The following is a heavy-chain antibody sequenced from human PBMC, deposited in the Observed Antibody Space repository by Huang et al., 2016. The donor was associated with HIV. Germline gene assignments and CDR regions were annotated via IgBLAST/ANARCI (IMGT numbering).Heavy chain of an antibody. CDR3: ARGLSGNIDS. Sequence: QVQLVQSGAELKKPGSSVKVSCKASGGTFSSHTITWVRQAPGQGFEWMGEIVPMLGTGNNAQTCQGGVTITADEATATAYLELSSLKFEDTAIYYCARGLSGNIDSWGQESLVTVSS. D-gene: IGHD1-20*01. V-gene: IGHV1-69*01. CDR1: GGTFSSHT. CDR2: IVPMLGTG. J-gene: IGHJ4*02.